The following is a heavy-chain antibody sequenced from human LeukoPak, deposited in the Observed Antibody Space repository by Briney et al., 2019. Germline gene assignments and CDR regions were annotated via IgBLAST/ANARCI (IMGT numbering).Heavy chain of an antibody. D-gene: IGHD6-19*01. CDR2: IYWDDDK. CDR1: GFSLSTSGVG. Sequence: SGPTLVKPTQTLTLTCTFSGFSLSTSGVGVGWIRQPPGKALEWLALIYWDDDKRYSPSLNSRLTITKDTSKNQVVLTMTNMDPVDTATYYCTHRLPGYISGWSQGNFDYWGQGTLVTVSS. J-gene: IGHJ4*02. V-gene: IGHV2-5*02. CDR3: THRLPGYISGWSQGNFDY.